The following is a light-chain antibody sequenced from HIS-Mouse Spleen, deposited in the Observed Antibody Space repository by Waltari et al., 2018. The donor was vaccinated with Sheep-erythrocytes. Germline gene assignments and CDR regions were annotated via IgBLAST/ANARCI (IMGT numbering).Light chain of an antibody. CDR3: QQYDNLLT. CDR1: QDISNY. CDR2: DAS. Sequence: DIQMTQSPSSLSASVGDRVTITCQASQDISNYLNWYQQKPGKAPKLLSYDASNLETGVPSRFSRSGSGTDFTFTISSLQPEDIATYYCQQYDNLLTFGGGTKVEIK. J-gene: IGKJ4*01. V-gene: IGKV1-33*01.